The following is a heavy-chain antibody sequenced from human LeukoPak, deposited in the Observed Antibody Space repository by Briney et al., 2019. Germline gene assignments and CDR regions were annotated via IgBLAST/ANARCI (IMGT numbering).Heavy chain of an antibody. D-gene: IGHD4-17*01. CDR3: AASGKTTVTFFDY. J-gene: IGHJ4*02. Sequence: ETLALTCTFSGDSITSSNDYGGWIRQPPGRGLELIGAIYYYSGSTYYHPSLKSRVTISVATSKTQFSLKLTPVTAADTAVYYCAASGKTTVTFFDYWGQGTLVTVSS. CDR2: IYYYSGST. V-gene: IGHV4-39*01. CDR1: GDSITSSNDY.